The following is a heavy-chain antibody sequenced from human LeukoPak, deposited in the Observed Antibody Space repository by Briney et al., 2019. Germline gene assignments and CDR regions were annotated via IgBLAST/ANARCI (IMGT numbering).Heavy chain of an antibody. Sequence: SETLSLTCTVSGGSISSYYWSWIRQPAGKGLEWIGRIYTSGSTNYNPSLKSRVTMSVDTSKNQFSLKLSSVTAADTAVYYCAKVRGSDYYDSSGYYRWDYFDYWGQGTLVTVSS. J-gene: IGHJ4*02. V-gene: IGHV4-4*07. CDR2: IYTSGST. CDR3: AKVRGSDYYDSSGYYRWDYFDY. D-gene: IGHD3-22*01. CDR1: GGSISSYY.